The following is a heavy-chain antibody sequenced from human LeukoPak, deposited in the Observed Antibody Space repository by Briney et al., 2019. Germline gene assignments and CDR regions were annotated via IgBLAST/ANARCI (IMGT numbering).Heavy chain of an antibody. J-gene: IGHJ4*02. V-gene: IGHV3-74*01. CDR3: AKVGDYYDSSGYYILLDY. Sequence: GGSLRLSCAVSGFTFRTYWMHWVRQVSGEGLVWVSRINEDGSITNYADSVKGRFSISRDNAKNTLYLQMNSLRAEDTAVYYCAKVGDYYDSSGYYILLDYWGQGTLVTVSS. CDR2: INEDGSIT. CDR1: GFTFRTYW. D-gene: IGHD3-22*01.